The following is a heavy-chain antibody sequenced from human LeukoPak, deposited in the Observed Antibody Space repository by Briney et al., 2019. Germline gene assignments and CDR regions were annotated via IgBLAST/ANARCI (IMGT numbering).Heavy chain of an antibody. Sequence: GGSLSLSCAASGFTFSSYAMHWVRQAPGKGLEYVSAISSNGGSTYYANSVKGRFTISRDNSKNTLYLQMGSLRAEDMAVYYCARYPGRYYDSSGYDYWGQGTLVTVSS. D-gene: IGHD3-22*01. CDR2: ISSNGGST. V-gene: IGHV3-64*01. CDR1: GFTFSSYA. J-gene: IGHJ4*02. CDR3: ARYPGRYYDSSGYDY.